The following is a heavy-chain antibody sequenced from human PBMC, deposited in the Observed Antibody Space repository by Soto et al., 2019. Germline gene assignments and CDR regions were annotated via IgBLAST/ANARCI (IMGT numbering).Heavy chain of an antibody. CDR3: ARMYSSGSGWFHP. Sequence: KSSETLSLTCFVSGYSITAGGYYWSWIRRHPGKGLEWIGSFYSSGSIIYNPSLRRRVSISGDTSSNQFSMSLTSVTAADTARYYCARMYSSGSGWFHPWGQGTLVTVSS. V-gene: IGHV4-31*03. D-gene: IGHD6-19*01. J-gene: IGHJ5*02. CDR1: GYSITAGGYY. CDR2: FYSSGSI.